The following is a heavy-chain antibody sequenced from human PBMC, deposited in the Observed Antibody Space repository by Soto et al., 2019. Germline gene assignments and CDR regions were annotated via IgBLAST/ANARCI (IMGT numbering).Heavy chain of an antibody. D-gene: IGHD3-3*01. CDR2: ISGSDGKT. J-gene: IGHJ4*02. V-gene: IGHV3-23*04. Sequence: DVRLAESGGGLVQPGGSLRLSCTTSGFSFASFAMTWVRQAPGKGLEWVATISGSDGKTYYADSVKCRFSISRDTSRNTRYLQMNSLRADDTAIYYCAKWSYLDYWGQGTRVTVSS. CDR1: GFSFASFA. CDR3: AKWSYLDY.